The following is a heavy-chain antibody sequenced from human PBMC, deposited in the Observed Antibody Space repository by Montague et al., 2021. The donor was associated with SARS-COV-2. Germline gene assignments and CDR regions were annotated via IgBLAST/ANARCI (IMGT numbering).Heavy chain of an antibody. CDR2: VNHRGSA. CDR3: ARRGRKLLPVATTIGGFDI. J-gene: IGHJ3*02. V-gene: IGHV4-34*01. D-gene: IGHD5-12*01. Sequence: WIGEVNHRGSATYNPSLRRRVTISADTSRNQFSLTLTSVTAADTAVYYCARRGRKLLPVATTIGGFDIWGQGTMVTVSS.